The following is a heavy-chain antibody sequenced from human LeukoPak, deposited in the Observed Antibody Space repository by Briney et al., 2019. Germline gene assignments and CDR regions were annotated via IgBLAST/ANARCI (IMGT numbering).Heavy chain of an antibody. CDR1: GFTFDDYA. CDR2: ISWNSGSI. D-gene: IGHD6-19*01. CDR3: AKDIRSSGWYVFDY. J-gene: IGHJ4*02. Sequence: GRSLRLSCAASGFTFDDYAMHWVRQAPGKGLEWVSGISWNSGSIGYADPVKGRFPISRDNAKNSLYLQMNSLRAEDTALYYCAKDIRSSGWYVFDYWGQGTLVTVSS. V-gene: IGHV3-9*01.